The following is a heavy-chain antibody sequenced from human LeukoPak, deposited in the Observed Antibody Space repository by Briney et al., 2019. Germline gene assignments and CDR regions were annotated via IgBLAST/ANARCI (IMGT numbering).Heavy chain of an antibody. CDR1: GYTFTSYG. J-gene: IGHJ4*02. CDR2: IIAYNGDT. V-gene: IGHV1-18*01. Sequence: ASVKVSCKASGYTFTSYGISWLRQAPGQGLEGMGWIIAYNGDTNYAQKRQGRVTMTTDTSTSTAYMQLRSLRSADTAVYYCARDGDGTFDYWGQGTLVTVSS. D-gene: IGHD7-27*01. CDR3: ARDGDGTFDY.